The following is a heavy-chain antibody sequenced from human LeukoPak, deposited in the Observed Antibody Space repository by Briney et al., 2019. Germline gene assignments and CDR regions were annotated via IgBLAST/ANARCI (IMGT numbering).Heavy chain of an antibody. CDR1: GFTFSSYA. D-gene: IGHD4-11*01. V-gene: IGHV3-30-3*02. CDR3: GKNGNSNYVLDY. J-gene: IGHJ4*02. Sequence: GGSLRLSCAASGFTFSSYAMHWVRQAPGKGLEWVAVISYDGSNKYYADSVKGRFTISRDNSKNTLYLQMNSLRAEDTAVYYCGKNGNSNYVLDYWGQGTLVTVSS. CDR2: ISYDGSNK.